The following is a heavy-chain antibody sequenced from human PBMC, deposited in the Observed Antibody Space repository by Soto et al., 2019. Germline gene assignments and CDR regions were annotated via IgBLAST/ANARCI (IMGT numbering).Heavy chain of an antibody. CDR3: AVHCSGGSCYSMDV. J-gene: IGHJ6*02. D-gene: IGHD2-15*01. CDR1: GGSISSGDYY. V-gene: IGHV4-30-4*01. CDR2: IYYSGST. Sequence: QVQLQESGPGLVKPSQTLSLTCTVSGGSISSGDYYWSWIRQPPGQGLEGIGYIYYSGSTYYNPSLKSRVTITVDTSKNQSSLKLSSVTAADTAVYYCAVHCSGGSCYSMDVWGQGTTVTVSS.